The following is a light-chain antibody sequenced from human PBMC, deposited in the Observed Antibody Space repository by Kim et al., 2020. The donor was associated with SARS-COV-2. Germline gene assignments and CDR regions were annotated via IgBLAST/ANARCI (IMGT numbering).Light chain of an antibody. Sequence: ASVQLTCTLSSGHSSYAIAWHQQQPEKGPRYLMKLNSNGSHSKGDGIPDRFSGSSSGAERYLTISSLQSDDEADYYCQTWDTGLWVFGGGTKLTVL. CDR1: SGHSSYA. V-gene: IGLV4-69*01. CDR2: LNSNGSH. CDR3: QTWDTGLWV. J-gene: IGLJ3*02.